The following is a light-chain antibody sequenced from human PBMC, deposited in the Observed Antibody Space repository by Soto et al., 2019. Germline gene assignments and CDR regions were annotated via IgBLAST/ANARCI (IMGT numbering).Light chain of an antibody. CDR1: QGIRNN. J-gene: IGKJ1*01. V-gene: IGKV1-17*01. CDR2: GTS. CDR3: LQHDTYPRT. Sequence: DIQMTQSASSLFGSVGDRVTITCRASQGIRNNLGWYHQKPGKAPKRLIYGTSNLQYGAPSRFSGSGSGTEFTLTITSLQPEDFATYYCLQHDTYPRTFGQGTKVDIK.